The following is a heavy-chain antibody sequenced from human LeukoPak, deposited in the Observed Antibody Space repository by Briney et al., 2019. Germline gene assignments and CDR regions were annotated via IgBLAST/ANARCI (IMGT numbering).Heavy chain of an antibody. D-gene: IGHD3-22*01. CDR2: IIPIFGTA. CDR3: ASNYYDSSGYYRDDAFDI. Sequence: SVKVSCKASGGTFSSYAISWVRQAPGQGLEWMGRIIPIFGTANYAQKFQGRVTITTDESTSTAYMELSSLRSEDTAVYYCASNYYDSSGYYRDDAFDIWGQGTLVTVSS. J-gene: IGHJ3*02. V-gene: IGHV1-69*05. CDR1: GGTFSSYA.